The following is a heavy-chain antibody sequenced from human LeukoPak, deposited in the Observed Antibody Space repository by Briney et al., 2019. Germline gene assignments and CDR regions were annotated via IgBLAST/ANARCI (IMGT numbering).Heavy chain of an antibody. CDR3: AKDSLCSSTSCAFDY. Sequence: PGGSLRLSCAASGFTVSSNYMSWVRQAPGKGLEWVSVIYSGGSTYYADSVKGRFTISRDNSKNTLYLQMNSLRAEDTAVYYCAKDSLCSSTSCAFDYWGQGTLVTVSS. V-gene: IGHV3-66*01. D-gene: IGHD2-2*01. CDR2: IYSGGST. J-gene: IGHJ4*02. CDR1: GFTVSSNY.